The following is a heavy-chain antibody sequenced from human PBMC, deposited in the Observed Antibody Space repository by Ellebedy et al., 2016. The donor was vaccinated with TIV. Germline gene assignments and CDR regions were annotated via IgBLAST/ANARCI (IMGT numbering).Heavy chain of an antibody. D-gene: IGHD6-13*01. CDR3: ARGPMAAAGDDD. CDR1: GFTFSSYS. CDR2: ISSNSNYI. J-gene: IGHJ4*02. V-gene: IGHV3-21*01. Sequence: GESLKISCAASGFTFSSYSMNWVRQAPGKGLGWVASISSNSNYIYYADSVRGRFTISRDNAKKSLYLQMNSLRAEDTAVYYCARGPMAAAGDDDWGQGTLVTVSS.